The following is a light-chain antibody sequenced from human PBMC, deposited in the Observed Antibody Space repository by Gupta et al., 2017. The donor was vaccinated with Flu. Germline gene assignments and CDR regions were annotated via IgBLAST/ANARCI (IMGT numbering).Light chain of an antibody. Sequence: DRGNITCRASQSINSWLAWYQQKPGKAPKLLIYQASILETGVPSRFSGSGSGTEFTLTISCLQPDDFATYYCQHYSSYSGYSFGQGTKLEIK. CDR3: QHYSSYSGYS. V-gene: IGKV1-5*03. CDR1: QSINSW. J-gene: IGKJ2*03. CDR2: QAS.